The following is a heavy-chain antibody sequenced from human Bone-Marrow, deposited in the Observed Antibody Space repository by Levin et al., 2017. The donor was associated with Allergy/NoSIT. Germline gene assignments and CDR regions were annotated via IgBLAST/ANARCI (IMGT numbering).Heavy chain of an antibody. Sequence: GGSLRLSCAASGFPFSAYGMHWIRQGPGKGLEWVAFIYFDGSKTYYADPVEGRFTISRDNSKNTVYLQMDSLSGDDTAMYYCARDRSGNYFYFWGQGTQVTVSS. V-gene: IGHV3-33*01. CDR3: ARDRSGNYFYF. CDR1: GFPFSAYG. D-gene: IGHD2/OR15-2a*01. J-gene: IGHJ4*02. CDR2: IYFDGSKT.